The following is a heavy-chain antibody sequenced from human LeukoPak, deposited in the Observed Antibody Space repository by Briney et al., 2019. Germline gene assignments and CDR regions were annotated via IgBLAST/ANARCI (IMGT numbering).Heavy chain of an antibody. J-gene: IGHJ5*02. Sequence: SETLSLTCTVSGGSISSGSYYWSWIRQPAGKGLEWIGRIYTSGSTNYNPSLKSRVTISVDTSKNQFSLKLSSVTAADTAVYYCARGGSYYDSSGYYSTSYNWFDPWGQGTLVTVSS. V-gene: IGHV4-61*02. CDR3: ARGGSYYDSSGYYSTSYNWFDP. CDR2: IYTSGST. CDR1: GGSISSGSYY. D-gene: IGHD3-22*01.